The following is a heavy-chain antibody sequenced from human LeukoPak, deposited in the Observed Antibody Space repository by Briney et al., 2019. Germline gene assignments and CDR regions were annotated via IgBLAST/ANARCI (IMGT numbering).Heavy chain of an antibody. CDR2: INSDGSST. J-gene: IGHJ4*02. Sequence: GGSLRLSCAASGVTFSSYWMHWVRQAPGKGLVWVSRINSDGSSTSYADSVKGRFTISRDNAKNTLYLQMNSLRAEDTAVYYCARDPDSNYYGSGTNFDYWGQGTLVTVSS. D-gene: IGHD3-10*01. V-gene: IGHV3-74*01. CDR1: GVTFSSYW. CDR3: ARDPDSNYYGSGTNFDY.